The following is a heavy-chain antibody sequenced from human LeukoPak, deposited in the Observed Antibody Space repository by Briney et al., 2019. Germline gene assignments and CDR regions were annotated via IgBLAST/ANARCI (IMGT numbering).Heavy chain of an antibody. J-gene: IGHJ3*02. D-gene: IGHD3-22*01. CDR2: IYYSGST. V-gene: IGHV4-61*01. CDR1: GVSISSSSYY. CDR3: ARESSSSGDAFDI. Sequence: SETLSLTCTVSGVSISSSSYYWGWIRQPPGKGLEWIGYIYYSGSTNYNPSLKSRVTISVDTSKNQFSLKLSSVTAADTAVYYCARESSSSGDAFDIWGQGTMVTVSS.